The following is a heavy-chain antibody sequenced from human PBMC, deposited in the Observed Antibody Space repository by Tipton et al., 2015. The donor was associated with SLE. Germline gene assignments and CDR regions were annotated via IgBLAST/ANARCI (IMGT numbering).Heavy chain of an antibody. J-gene: IGHJ4*02. CDR1: GSSSSSGYF. V-gene: IGHV4-38-2*02. Sequence: TLSLTCTVSGSSSSSGYFWGWIRQSPGKGLEWIGSIYYSGSTYDNPSLKRRVTISVDTSKNQFSLKLSSVTAADTAVYYCARDLGRSRITIFGGFDFWGQGTLVTVSS. CDR3: ARDLGRSRITIFGGFDF. CDR2: IYYSGST. D-gene: IGHD3-3*01.